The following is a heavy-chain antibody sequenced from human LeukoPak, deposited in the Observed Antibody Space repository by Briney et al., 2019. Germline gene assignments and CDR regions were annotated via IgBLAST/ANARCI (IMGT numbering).Heavy chain of an antibody. V-gene: IGHV3-74*01. Sequence: GGSLRLSCAASGFTFSSYWMHWVRQAPGKGLVWVSRINTDGSSTNYADSVKGRFTVSRDNAKNTLYLQMNSLRAEDTAVYYCAAGRGTPLGFWGQGALVTVSS. CDR1: GFTFSSYW. CDR3: AAGRGTPLGF. D-gene: IGHD1-26*01. CDR2: INTDGSST. J-gene: IGHJ4*02.